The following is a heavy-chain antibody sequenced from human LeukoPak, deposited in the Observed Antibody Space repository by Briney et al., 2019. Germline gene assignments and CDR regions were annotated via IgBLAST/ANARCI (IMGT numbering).Heavy chain of an antibody. V-gene: IGHV3-21*01. D-gene: IGHD2-8*01. Sequence: GGSLRLSCAASGFTFSSCAMNWVRQAPGKGLEWVSSISSSSSYIYYADSVKGRFTISRDNAKNSLYLQMNSLRAEDTAVYYCARDGCTNGVCYVDYWGQGTLVSVSS. CDR1: GFTFSSCA. CDR3: ARDGCTNGVCYVDY. CDR2: ISSSSSYI. J-gene: IGHJ4*02.